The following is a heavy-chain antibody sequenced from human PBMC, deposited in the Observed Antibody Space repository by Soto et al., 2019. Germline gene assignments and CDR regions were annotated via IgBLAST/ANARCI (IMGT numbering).Heavy chain of an antibody. CDR1: GFTFSSYA. V-gene: IGHV3-23*01. D-gene: IGHD2-15*01. J-gene: IGHJ4*02. CDR2: ISVSGCST. CDR3: AKGDCSGGSCTKLFDY. Sequence: GGSLRLSCAASGFTFSSYAMSWVRQSPGKGLEWVSAISVSGCSTYYAYSVKGRFTISRDNSNNTLYLQMNSLRAEDTAVYYCAKGDCSGGSCTKLFDYGGQGTLVTVSS.